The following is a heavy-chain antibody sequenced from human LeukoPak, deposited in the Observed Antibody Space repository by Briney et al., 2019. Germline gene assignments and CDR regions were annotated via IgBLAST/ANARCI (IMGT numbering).Heavy chain of an antibody. CDR1: GGTFSSYA. CDR2: IIPIFGTA. V-gene: IGHV1-69*05. CDR3: AMYSSSLRKLDY. Sequence: ASVKVSCKASGGTFSSYAISWVRQAPGQGLEWMGGIIPIFGTANYAQKFQGRVTITTDESTSTAYMELSSLRSEDTAVYYCAMYSSSLRKLDYWGQGTLVTVSS. J-gene: IGHJ4*02. D-gene: IGHD6-6*01.